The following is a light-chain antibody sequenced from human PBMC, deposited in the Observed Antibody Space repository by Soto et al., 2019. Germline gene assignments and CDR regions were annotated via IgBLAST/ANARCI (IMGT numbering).Light chain of an antibody. Sequence: LTYFSGTLSLPPGESATLSYRAGQSIISSYLAWYQQKPGQAPRLLIYGASRRATGIPDRFSGRESGTDFTLTITTLEPEDSAVYFCQQYASSPYTFGQGTKVDIK. CDR1: QSIISSY. V-gene: IGKV3-20*01. J-gene: IGKJ1*01. CDR2: GAS. CDR3: QQYASSPYT.